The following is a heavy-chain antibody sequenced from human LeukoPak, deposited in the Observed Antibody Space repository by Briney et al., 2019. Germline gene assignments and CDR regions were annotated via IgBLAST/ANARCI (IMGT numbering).Heavy chain of an antibody. J-gene: IGHJ4*02. D-gene: IGHD6-19*01. CDR3: SKGGVTVSGGDLVY. Sequence: PGGSLRLSCTASGFSFSTYSVTWVRQGPEKGLEWVSSIYNRGSKTSYADSVKGRFTMSRNNSKNTLYLQMNSLTAEDAAIYYCSKGGVTVSGGDLVYRGEGSLVTVSS. CDR1: GFSFSTYS. V-gene: IGHV3-23*05. CDR2: IYNRGSKT.